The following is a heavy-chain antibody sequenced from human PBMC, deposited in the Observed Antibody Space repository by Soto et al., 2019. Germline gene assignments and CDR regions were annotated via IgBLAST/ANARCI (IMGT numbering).Heavy chain of an antibody. Sequence: ASVKVSCKASGYTFTGYAMHRVRQAPGQRLEWMGWINAGNGNTKYSQKFQGRVTITRDTSASTAYMELSSLRSEDTAVYYCARDRGGYCSGGSCSEAWFDPWGQGTLVTVSS. CDR1: GYTFTGYA. CDR2: INAGNGNT. V-gene: IGHV1-3*01. CDR3: ARDRGGYCSGGSCSEAWFDP. J-gene: IGHJ5*02. D-gene: IGHD2-15*01.